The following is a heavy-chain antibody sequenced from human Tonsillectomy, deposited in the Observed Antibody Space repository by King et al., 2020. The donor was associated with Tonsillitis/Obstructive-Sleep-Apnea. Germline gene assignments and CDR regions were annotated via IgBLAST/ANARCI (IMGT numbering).Heavy chain of an antibody. CDR1: GFTFDDYA. J-gene: IGHJ3*02. CDR3: AKDMAADYYDSSGYSLNAFDI. CDR2: ISCNSGSV. V-gene: IGHV3-9*01. D-gene: IGHD3-22*01. Sequence: VQLVESGGGLVQPGRSLRLSCAASGFTFDDYAIHWVRQAPGKGLEWVSGISCNSGSVGYADSVKGRFTITRDNAKNSLYLQMNSLRAEDTALYYCAKDMAADYYDSSGYSLNAFDIWGQGTMVTVSS.